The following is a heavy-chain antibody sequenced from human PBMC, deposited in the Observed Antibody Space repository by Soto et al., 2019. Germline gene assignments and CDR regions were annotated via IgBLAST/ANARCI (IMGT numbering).Heavy chain of an antibody. CDR2: CYYSGST. D-gene: IGHD3-22*01. V-gene: IGHV4-39*01. CDR3: ARLECYYGSSGYPDAFDI. CDR1: GVPIRSSSYY. J-gene: IGHJ3*02. Sequence: SETLSLTCTVSGVPIRSSSYYWGWIRQPPEKGLEWIGRCYYSGSTSYNPSLKSRVSISVDTSKNQFSLKLSSVTAGDTAVYYCARLECYYGSSGYPDAFDIWGQGTMVTVSS.